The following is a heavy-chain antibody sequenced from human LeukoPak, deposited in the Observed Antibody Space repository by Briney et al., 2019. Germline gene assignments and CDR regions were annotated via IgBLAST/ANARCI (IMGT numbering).Heavy chain of an antibody. D-gene: IGHD2-15*01. J-gene: IGHJ5*02. Sequence: ASVKVSCKASGYTFTSYGISWVRQAPGQGLEWMGWISAYNGNTNYARKLQGRVTMTTDTSTSTAYMELRSLRSDDTAVYYCARAPGYCSGGSCYSSWFDPWGQGTLVTVSS. CDR1: GYTFTSYG. CDR3: ARAPGYCSGGSCYSSWFDP. CDR2: ISAYNGNT. V-gene: IGHV1-18*01.